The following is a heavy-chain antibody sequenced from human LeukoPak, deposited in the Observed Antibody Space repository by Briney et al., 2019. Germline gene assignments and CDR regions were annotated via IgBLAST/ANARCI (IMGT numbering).Heavy chain of an antibody. CDR2: IYYSGST. CDR3: ARLYYDFWSGYNWFDP. Sequence: PSETLSLTCTVSGGSTSSYYWSWIRQPPGKGLEWIGYIYYSGSTNYNPSLKSRVTISVDTSKNQFSLKLSSVTAADTAVYYCARLYYDFWSGYNWFDPWGQGTLVTVSS. V-gene: IGHV4-59*01. J-gene: IGHJ5*02. D-gene: IGHD3-3*01. CDR1: GGSTSSYY.